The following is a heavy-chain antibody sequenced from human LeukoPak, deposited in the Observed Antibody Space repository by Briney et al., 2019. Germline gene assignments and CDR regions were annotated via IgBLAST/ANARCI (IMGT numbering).Heavy chain of an antibody. CDR3: AKVGASRKSTAEYFQH. V-gene: IGHV3-9*01. D-gene: IGHD3-16*01. Sequence: GGSLRLSCAASGFTFDDYAMPWVRQAPGKGLEWVSGISWNSGSIGYADSVKGRFTISRDNAKNSLYLQMNSLRAEDTALYYCAKVGASRKSTAEYFQHRGQGTLVTVSS. J-gene: IGHJ1*01. CDR2: ISWNSGSI. CDR1: GFTFDDYA.